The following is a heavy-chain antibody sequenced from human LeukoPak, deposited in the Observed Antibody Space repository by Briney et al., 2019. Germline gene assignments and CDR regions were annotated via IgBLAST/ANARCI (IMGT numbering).Heavy chain of an antibody. Sequence: PSETLSLTCAVSGGSISNYYWSWIRQPPGKGLEWIGYIYYSGITKYNPSLKSRVTISVDTSKDQFSVRLSSVTAADTAVYYCARSPKINYYDTSGYYYDYWGQGTLVTVSS. J-gene: IGHJ4*02. CDR1: GGSISNYY. CDR3: ARSPKINYYDTSGYYYDY. D-gene: IGHD3-22*01. CDR2: IYYSGIT. V-gene: IGHV4-59*08.